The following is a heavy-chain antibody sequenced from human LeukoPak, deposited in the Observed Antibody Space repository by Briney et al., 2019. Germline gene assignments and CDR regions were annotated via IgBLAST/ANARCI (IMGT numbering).Heavy chain of an antibody. J-gene: IGHJ6*02. CDR3: AQGHYHMDV. CDR2: ISWNSGSI. Sequence: SGGSLRLSCAASGFTFDDYAMPWVRQAPGKGLEWVSGISWNSGSIGYADSVKGRFTISRDNVENSLYLQMNTLRVDDTAVYYCAQGHYHMDVGGHGTTVTVSS. V-gene: IGHV3-9*01. CDR1: GFTFDDYA.